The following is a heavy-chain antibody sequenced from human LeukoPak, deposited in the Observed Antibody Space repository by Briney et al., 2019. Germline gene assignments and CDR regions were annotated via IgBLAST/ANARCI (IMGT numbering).Heavy chain of an antibody. CDR2: INPSGGTT. Sequence: PAASVKVSCKASGYTFTSYSLNWVRQAPGQGLEWMGTINPSGGTTNYAQKFQGRTTMTRDTSTSTVYMELSSLRSEDTAVYYCATAPNYDFWSGSIHEAFDIWGQGTMVTVSS. J-gene: IGHJ3*02. V-gene: IGHV1-46*01. CDR1: GYTFTSYS. D-gene: IGHD3-3*01. CDR3: ATAPNYDFWSGSIHEAFDI.